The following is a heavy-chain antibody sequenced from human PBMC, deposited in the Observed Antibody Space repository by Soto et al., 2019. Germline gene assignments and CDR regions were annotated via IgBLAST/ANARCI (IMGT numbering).Heavy chain of an antibody. J-gene: IGHJ4*02. V-gene: IGHV3-23*01. CDR1: GFTFDAYA. CDR2: IGSSGGNK. D-gene: IGHD1-20*01. CDR3: AKMASTSINSLDS. Sequence: PGGSLRLSCSASGFTFDAYAMSWVRQAPGKGLEWVSSIGSSGGNKYYAAAVRGRFTISRDNARNTVDLQIDTLRAEDTAVYFCAKMASTSINSLDSWGQGTLVTVS.